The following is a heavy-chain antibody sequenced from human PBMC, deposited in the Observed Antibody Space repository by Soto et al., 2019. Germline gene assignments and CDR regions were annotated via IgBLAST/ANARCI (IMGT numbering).Heavy chain of an antibody. J-gene: IGHJ6*02. CDR2: IIPIFGTA. CDR3: ARAIPGGITGTTQNYYYGMDV. CDR1: GGTFSSYA. Sequence: SVKVSCKASGGTFSSYATSWVRQAPGQGLEWMGGIIPIFGTANYAQKFQGRVTITADESTSTAYMELSSLRSEDTAVYYCARAIPGGITGTTQNYYYGMDVWGQGTTVTVS. D-gene: IGHD1-7*01. V-gene: IGHV1-69*13.